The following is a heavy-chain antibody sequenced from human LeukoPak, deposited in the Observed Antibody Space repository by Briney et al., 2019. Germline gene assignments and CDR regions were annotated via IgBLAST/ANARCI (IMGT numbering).Heavy chain of an antibody. CDR1: GFTFSSYA. Sequence: GGSLRLSCAASGFTFSSYAMNWVRQAPGKGLEWVSFISSRSTYVYYAESLKGRFTISRDNAKNSLYLQMNSLRAEDTAAYYCARDSGKYAFDIWGQGTMVTVSS. V-gene: IGHV3-21*01. CDR2: ISSRSTYV. D-gene: IGHD1-1*01. J-gene: IGHJ3*02. CDR3: ARDSGKYAFDI.